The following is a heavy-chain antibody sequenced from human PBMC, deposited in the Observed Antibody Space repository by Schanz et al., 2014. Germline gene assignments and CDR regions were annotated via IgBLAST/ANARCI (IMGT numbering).Heavy chain of an antibody. CDR2: ISSSSSTI. CDR1: GFTFSGYS. J-gene: IGHJ4*02. V-gene: IGHV3-48*01. Sequence: EVQLVESGGGLVQPGGSLRLSCAASGFTFSGYSMNWVRQAPGKGLEWVAYISSSSSTIHYADSVKGRFTISRDNAKNALYLQMDSLRAEDTAVYYCARDLPRTFLLGYWGQGTLVTVSS. CDR3: ARDLPRTFLLGY.